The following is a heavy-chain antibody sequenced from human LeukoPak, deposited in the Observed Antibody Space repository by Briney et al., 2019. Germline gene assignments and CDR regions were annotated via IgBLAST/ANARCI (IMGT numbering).Heavy chain of an antibody. D-gene: IGHD1-26*01. CDR2: TYYRSKWYN. CDR3: AKGGGSLDY. J-gene: IGHJ4*02. CDR1: GDSVSSNSAG. V-gene: IGHV6-1*01. Sequence: RSQTLSLTCAISGDSVSSNSAGWRWIRQSPSRGLEWLGRTYYRSKWYNDYAVSVKGRITINPDTSKNQFSLQLNSVTPEDTAVYYCAKGGGSLDYWGRGTLVTVSS.